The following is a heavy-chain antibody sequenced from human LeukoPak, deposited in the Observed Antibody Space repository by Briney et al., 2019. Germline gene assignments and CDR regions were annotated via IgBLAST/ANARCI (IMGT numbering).Heavy chain of an antibody. CDR3: ARDQTVTYSSGRLDWFDP. D-gene: IGHD6-19*01. V-gene: IGHV3-7*01. J-gene: IGHJ5*02. Sequence: PGGSLRLSCAASEFTFSSYSMNWVRQAPGKGLEWVANIKQDGSEKYYVDSVKGRFTISRDNAKNSLYLQMNSLRAEDTAVYYCARDQTVTYSSGRLDWFDPWGQGTLVTVSS. CDR1: EFTFSSYS. CDR2: IKQDGSEK.